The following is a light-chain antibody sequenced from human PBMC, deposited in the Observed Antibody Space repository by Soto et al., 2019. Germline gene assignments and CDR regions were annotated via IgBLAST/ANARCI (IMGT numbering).Light chain of an antibody. CDR3: HQYGSSPLIT. Sequence: EIVLTQSPGTLSLSPGERATLSCRASQSVSSSDLAWYQQKPGQAPRLLIYGASSRATGIPDRFSGSGSGTDFTLTISRLEPEDFAVYYCHQYGSSPLITFGHGTRLEIK. CDR2: GAS. J-gene: IGKJ5*01. V-gene: IGKV3-20*01. CDR1: QSVSSSD.